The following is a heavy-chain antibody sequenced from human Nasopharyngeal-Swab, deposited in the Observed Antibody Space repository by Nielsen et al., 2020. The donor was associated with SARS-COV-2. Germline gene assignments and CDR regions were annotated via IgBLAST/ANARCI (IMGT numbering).Heavy chain of an antibody. Sequence: GGSLRLSCVTSGFIFDDYAMHWVRLVPGKGLEWVAGISRQSISLGYADSVEGRFTISRDDAKNSLFLQMRSLRLEDTALYFCVKDRQYFYGSANYFHHWGQGTLVTVSS. J-gene: IGHJ4*02. V-gene: IGHV3-9*01. D-gene: IGHD3-10*01. CDR1: GFIFDDYA. CDR2: ISRQSISL. CDR3: VKDRQYFYGSANYFHH.